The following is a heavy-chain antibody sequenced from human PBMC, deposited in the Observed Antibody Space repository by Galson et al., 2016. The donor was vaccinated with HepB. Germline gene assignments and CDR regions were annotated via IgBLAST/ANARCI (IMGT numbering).Heavy chain of an antibody. CDR3: KTRIDPFAGDR. CDR1: GFTFNKVW. D-gene: IGHD3-16*01. Sequence: SLRLSCAASGFTFNKVWMSWVRQAPGKGLEWVGRIHSRTGGGTTDYAAPVKGRFIISRDDSKNTLYLQMNSLKIEDTAVYYCKTRIDPFAGDRWGQGTRVTVSS. J-gene: IGHJ4*02. CDR2: IHSRTGGGTT. V-gene: IGHV3-15*01.